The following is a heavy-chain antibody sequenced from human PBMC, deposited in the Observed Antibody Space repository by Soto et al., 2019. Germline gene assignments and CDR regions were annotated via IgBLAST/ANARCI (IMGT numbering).Heavy chain of an antibody. J-gene: IGHJ4*02. CDR1: GYSISHTNW. Sequence: PSETLSLTRAVSGYSISHTNWLGWIRQPPGKGLEWIGYIYYSGSTYYNPSLKSRVTMSVDTSKNQFSLKLSSVTAVDTAVYYCARMGIVGATTLDYWGQGTLVTVSS. D-gene: IGHD1-26*01. CDR2: IYYSGST. V-gene: IGHV4-28*01. CDR3: ARMGIVGATTLDY.